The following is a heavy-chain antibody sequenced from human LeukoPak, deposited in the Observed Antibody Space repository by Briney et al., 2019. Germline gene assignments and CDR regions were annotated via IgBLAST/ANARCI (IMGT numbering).Heavy chain of an antibody. CDR2: IYNSGSST. V-gene: IGHV4-59*01. D-gene: IGHD3-10*01. CDR3: VRDRELTY. J-gene: IGHJ4*02. CDR1: DGSISIYY. Sequence: SETLSLTCTVSDGSISIYYWNWIRRPPGKGLEWIGYIYNSGSSTIYNPSLQSRVTISVDMSKNQFSLRLSSVTAADTAVYFCVRDRELTYWGQGILVTVSS.